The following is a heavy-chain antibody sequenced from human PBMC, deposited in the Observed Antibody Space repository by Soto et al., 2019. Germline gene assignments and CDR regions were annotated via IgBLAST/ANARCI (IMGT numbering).Heavy chain of an antibody. Sequence: WIWIRQPAGKGLEWIGRIYSSGGTKYNPSLKSRVTMSLDTSKNQFPLILSSVTAADTAVYYCARGQRFSDSFDPWGQGTLVTVSS. V-gene: IGHV4-4*07. J-gene: IGHJ5*02. D-gene: IGHD3-3*01. CDR3: ARGQRFSDSFDP. CDR2: IYSSGGT.